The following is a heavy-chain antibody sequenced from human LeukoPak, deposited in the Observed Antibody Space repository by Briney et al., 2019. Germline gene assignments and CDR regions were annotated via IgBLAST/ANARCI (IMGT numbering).Heavy chain of an antibody. V-gene: IGHV4-31*03. Sequence: PSETLSLTCTVSGGSISSGGYYWSWIRQHPGKGLEWIGYIYYSGSTYYNPSLKSRVTISVDTSKNQFSLKLSSVTAADTAVYYCARDPIVPAAIGLSSASWGQGTLVTVSS. J-gene: IGHJ4*02. CDR3: ARDPIVPAAIGLSSAS. CDR2: IYYSGST. D-gene: IGHD2-2*01. CDR1: GGSISSGGYY.